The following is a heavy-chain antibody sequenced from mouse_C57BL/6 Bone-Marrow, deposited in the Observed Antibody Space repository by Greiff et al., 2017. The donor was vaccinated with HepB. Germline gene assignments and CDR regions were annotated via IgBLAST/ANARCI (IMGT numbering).Heavy chain of an antibody. J-gene: IGHJ4*01. V-gene: IGHV1-54*01. Sequence: VKLMESGAELVRPGTSVKVSCTASGYAFTNYLIEWVKQRPGQGLEWIGVINPGSGGTHYNEKFKGKATLTADKSSSTAYMQLSSLTYEDSAVYFCARSPYSNCDYYARDYWGQGTSVTVSS. CDR2: INPGSGGT. CDR3: ARSPYSNCDYYARDY. D-gene: IGHD2-5*01. CDR1: GYAFTNYL.